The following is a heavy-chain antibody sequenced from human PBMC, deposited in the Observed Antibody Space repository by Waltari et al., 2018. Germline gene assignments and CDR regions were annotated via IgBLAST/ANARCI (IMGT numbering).Heavy chain of an antibody. CDR1: GYSISSGYY. J-gene: IGHJ4*02. Sequence: QVQLQESGPGLVKPSETLSLTCAVSGYSISSGYYWGWIRQPPGKGLEWIGSIYHSGSTYYNPYLKSRVTISVDTSKNQFSLKLSAVTAADTAVYYCASSSEGPPDYWGQGTLITVSS. V-gene: IGHV4-38-2*01. CDR2: IYHSGST. CDR3: ASSSEGPPDY. D-gene: IGHD6-25*01.